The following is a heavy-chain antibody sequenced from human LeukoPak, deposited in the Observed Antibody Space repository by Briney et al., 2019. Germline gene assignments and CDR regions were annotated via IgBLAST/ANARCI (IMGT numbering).Heavy chain of an antibody. D-gene: IGHD2-2*01. CDR2: INHSGNI. Sequence: SETLSLTCAVYGGSFSGYYWNWIRQPPGKGLEWIGEINHSGNINYNPSLKSRVTISVDTSKNQFSLKLSSVTAADTAVYYCARHSLIVVVPAAIPNWFDPWGQGTLVTVSS. CDR3: ARHSLIVVVPAAIPNWFDP. V-gene: IGHV4-34*01. J-gene: IGHJ5*02. CDR1: GGSFSGYY.